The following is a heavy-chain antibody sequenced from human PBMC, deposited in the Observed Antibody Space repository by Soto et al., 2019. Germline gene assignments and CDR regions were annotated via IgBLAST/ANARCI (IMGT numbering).Heavy chain of an antibody. D-gene: IGHD2-2*02. Sequence: FLRVSCGAAGVTCVNYVMHRVSQAPGKGLEWVAVISYDGNNKYYAASVKGRFTISRDNSKNTLYLQMNSLRAEDTAIYYCGRALFCTSTRCYIAVSVLGLDVWGQGTTVTGPS. J-gene: IGHJ6*02. CDR3: GRALFCTSTRCYIAVSVLGLDV. CDR1: GVTCVNYV. CDR2: ISYDGNNK. V-gene: IGHV3-30-3*01.